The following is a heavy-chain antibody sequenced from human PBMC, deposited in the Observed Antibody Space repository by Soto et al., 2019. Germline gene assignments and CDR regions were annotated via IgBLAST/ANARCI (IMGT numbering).Heavy chain of an antibody. CDR1: GYTFTSYG. V-gene: IGHV1-18*01. D-gene: IGHD1-7*01. Sequence: ASVKVSCKASGYTFTSYGISWVRQAPGQGLEWMGWISAYNGNTNYAQKLQGRVTMTTDTSTSTAYMELRSLRSDDTAVYYCASDLWTGTTVDGWFDPWGQGTLVTVYS. J-gene: IGHJ5*02. CDR3: ASDLWTGTTVDGWFDP. CDR2: ISAYNGNT.